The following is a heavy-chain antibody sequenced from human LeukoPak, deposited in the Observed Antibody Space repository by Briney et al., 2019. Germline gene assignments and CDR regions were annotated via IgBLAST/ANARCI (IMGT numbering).Heavy chain of an antibody. D-gene: IGHD3-3*01. Sequence: ASVKVSCKVSGYTFTSYDINWVRQATGQGLEWMGWMNPNSGNTGYAQKFQGRVTITRNTSISTAYMELSSLRSEDTAVYYCARGMPSGYGYYYYMDVWGKGTTVTVSS. J-gene: IGHJ6*03. CDR1: GYTFTSYD. CDR2: MNPNSGNT. V-gene: IGHV1-8*03. CDR3: ARGMPSGYGYYYYMDV.